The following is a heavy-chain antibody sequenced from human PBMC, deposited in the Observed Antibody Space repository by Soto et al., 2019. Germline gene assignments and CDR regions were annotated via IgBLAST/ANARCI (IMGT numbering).Heavy chain of an antibody. V-gene: IGHV3-23*01. Sequence: PGGSLRLSCAASGFTFSSYAMSWVRQAPGKGLEWVSAISGSGGSTYYADSVKGRFTISRDNSKNTLYLQMNSLRAEDTAVYYCAKGMDPIAAAGSYYYYYYGMDVWGQGTTVTVSS. CDR1: GFTFSSYA. CDR3: AKGMDPIAAAGSYYYYYYGMDV. J-gene: IGHJ6*02. D-gene: IGHD6-13*01. CDR2: ISGSGGST.